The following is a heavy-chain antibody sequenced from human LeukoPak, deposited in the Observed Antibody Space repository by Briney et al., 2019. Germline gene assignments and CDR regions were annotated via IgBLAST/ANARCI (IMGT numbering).Heavy chain of an antibody. V-gene: IGHV4-61*02. D-gene: IGHD5-12*01. CDR1: GGSIRSGRYY. CDR3: ASSGYEGGFDY. CDR2: IYTSGST. J-gene: IGHJ4*02. Sequence: PSETLSLTCTFSGGSIRSGRYYGRWIRQPAGKGLEWIGRIYTSGSTNYNPSLKSRVTISVDTSKNQFSLKLSSVTAADTAVYYCASSGYEGGFDYWGQGTLVTVSS.